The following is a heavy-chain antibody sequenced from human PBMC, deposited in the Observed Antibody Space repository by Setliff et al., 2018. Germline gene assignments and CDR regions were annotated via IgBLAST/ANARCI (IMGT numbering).Heavy chain of an antibody. CDR3: AGERGVVLDANNYYYYMDV. CDR2: TIPMFGST. V-gene: IGHV1-69*05. Sequence: SVKVSCKASGYTFTSYGISWVRQAPGQGLEWMGGTIPMFGSTNYAQKFQDRVTIITDESTTTAYMQLSSLTSGDTAVYYCAGERGVVLDANNYYYYMDVWGKGTAVTVSS. J-gene: IGHJ6*03. CDR1: GYTFTSYG. D-gene: IGHD2-8*01.